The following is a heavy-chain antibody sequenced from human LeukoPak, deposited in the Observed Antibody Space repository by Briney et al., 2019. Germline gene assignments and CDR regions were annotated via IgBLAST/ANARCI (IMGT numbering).Heavy chain of an antibody. J-gene: IGHJ3*01. CDR2: TKQDASEK. Sequence: GGSLRLSCAASGFTFSDYWMSWVRQAPGKRLEWVATTKQDASEKYYVDSVKGRFTISRDNVKNSLFFQMNSLRAEDTAVYYCACSGRGPFDAWGQGTMVTVSS. D-gene: IGHD6-19*01. CDR1: GFTFSDYW. V-gene: IGHV3-7*01. CDR3: ACSGRGPFDA.